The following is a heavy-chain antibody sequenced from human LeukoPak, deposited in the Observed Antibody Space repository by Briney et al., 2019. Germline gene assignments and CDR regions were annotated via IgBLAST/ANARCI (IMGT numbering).Heavy chain of an antibody. Sequence: NSGGSLRLYCAASGFTFSSFSMNWVRQAPGKGLEWFSSISSSSSYIYYADSVKGRFTISRDNAKNSLYLQMNSLRAEDTAVYYCATTVTTEDAFDIWGQGTMVTVSS. CDR1: GFTFSSFS. V-gene: IGHV3-21*01. CDR2: ISSSSSYI. CDR3: ATTVTTEDAFDI. J-gene: IGHJ3*02. D-gene: IGHD4-17*01.